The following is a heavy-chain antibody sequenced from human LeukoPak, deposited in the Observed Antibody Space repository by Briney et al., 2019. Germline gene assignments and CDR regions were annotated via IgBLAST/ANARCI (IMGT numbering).Heavy chain of an antibody. CDR2: ISYDGSNK. Sequence: GGSLRLSGAASGFTFSSYGMHWVRQAPGKGLEWVAVISYDGSNKYYADSVKGRFTISRDNSKNTLYLQMNSLRAEDTAVYYCARGTLYYYGSGSYPTAFDYWGQGTLVTVSS. J-gene: IGHJ4*02. CDR1: GFTFSSYG. CDR3: ARGTLYYYGSGSYPTAFDY. V-gene: IGHV3-30*03. D-gene: IGHD3-10*01.